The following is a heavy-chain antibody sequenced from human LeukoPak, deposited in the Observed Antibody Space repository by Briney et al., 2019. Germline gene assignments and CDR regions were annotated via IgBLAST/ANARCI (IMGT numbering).Heavy chain of an antibody. J-gene: IGHJ6*02. D-gene: IGHD2-2*01. CDR2: IYYSGST. CDR1: GGSISSGGYY. CDR3: ARGDVVVPAAFYYGMDV. V-gene: IGHV4-31*03. Sequence: SQTLSLTCTVSGGSISSGGYYWSWIRQHPGKGLEWIGYIYYSGSTYYNPSLKSRVTMSVDTSKNQFSLKLSSVTAADTAVYYCARGDVVVPAAFYYGMDVWGQGTTVTVSS.